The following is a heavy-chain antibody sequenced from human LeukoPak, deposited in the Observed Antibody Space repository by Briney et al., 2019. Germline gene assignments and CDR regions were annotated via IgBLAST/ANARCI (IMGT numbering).Heavy chain of an antibody. V-gene: IGHV1-24*01. Sequence: ASVKVSCKVSGYTLTELSMHWVRQAPGKGLEWMGGFDPEDGETIYAQKFQGRVTMTEDTSTDTAYMELSSLRSEDTAVYYCATVYSSSWYVGYWGQGTLVTVSS. J-gene: IGHJ4*02. CDR2: FDPEDGET. CDR3: ATVYSSSWYVGY. CDR1: GYTLTELS. D-gene: IGHD6-13*01.